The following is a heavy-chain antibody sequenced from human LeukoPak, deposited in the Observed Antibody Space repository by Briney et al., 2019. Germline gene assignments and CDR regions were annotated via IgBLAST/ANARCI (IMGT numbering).Heavy chain of an antibody. CDR3: ARDNPLYSSGWSLFGAFDI. CDR2: ISSSGSTI. Sequence: GGSLRLSCAASGFTFSSYEMNWVRQAPGKELEWVSYISSSGSTIYYADSVKGRFTISRDNAKNSLYLQMNSLRAEDTAVYYCARDNPLYSSGWSLFGAFDIWGQGTMVTVSS. J-gene: IGHJ3*02. V-gene: IGHV3-48*03. CDR1: GFTFSSYE. D-gene: IGHD6-19*01.